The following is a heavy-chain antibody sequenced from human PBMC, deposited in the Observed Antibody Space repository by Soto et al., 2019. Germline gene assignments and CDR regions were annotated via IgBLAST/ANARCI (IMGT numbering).Heavy chain of an antibody. J-gene: IGHJ4*02. V-gene: IGHV5-10-1*03. D-gene: IGHD3-10*01. CDR2: INPSDSNT. Sequence: EVQLVQSGAEMKKPGESLRISCETSGYGFTNYWINWVRQMPGKALEWMGRINPSDSNTNFSPSFQGHVSISADRSTRTAYLQWSSLKASDTAMYYCTRSYGSVSYLFDSWGQGTLVTVSS. CDR3: TRSYGSVSYLFDS. CDR1: GYGFTNYW.